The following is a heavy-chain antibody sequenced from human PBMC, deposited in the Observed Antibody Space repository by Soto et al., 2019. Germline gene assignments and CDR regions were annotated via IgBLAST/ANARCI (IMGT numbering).Heavy chain of an antibody. D-gene: IGHD2-15*01. Sequence: QVQLVQSGAEVKKPGSSVKVSCKASGGTFSSYAISWVRQAPGQGLEWMGGIIPIFGTANYAQKVQGRVTITADESTSTAYMELSSLRSEDTALYYCARESRYCSGGSCYFLPGIDYWGQGTLVTVSS. CDR1: GGTFSSYA. V-gene: IGHV1-69*12. CDR3: ARESRYCSGGSCYFLPGIDY. J-gene: IGHJ4*02. CDR2: IIPIFGTA.